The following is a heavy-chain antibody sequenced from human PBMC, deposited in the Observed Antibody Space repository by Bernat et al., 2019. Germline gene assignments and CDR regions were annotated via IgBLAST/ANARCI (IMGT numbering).Heavy chain of an antibody. D-gene: IGHD2-15*01. CDR1: GFTFSSYA. CDR2: ISYDGSNK. CDR3: ARDVLGYCSGGSCSHVY. Sequence: QVQLVESGGGVVPPGRSLRLSCAASGFTFSSYAMHWVRQAPGTGLEWVAVISYDGSNKDYADSVKGRFTSSRDNSKNTLYLQMNSLRAEDTAVYYCARDVLGYCSGGSCSHVYWGQGTLVTVSS. J-gene: IGHJ4*02. V-gene: IGHV3-30-3*01.